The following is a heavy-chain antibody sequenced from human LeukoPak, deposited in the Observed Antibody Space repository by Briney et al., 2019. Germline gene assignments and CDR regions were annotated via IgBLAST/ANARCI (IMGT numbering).Heavy chain of an antibody. CDR2: IKQDGSEK. J-gene: IGHJ4*02. D-gene: IGHD1-26*01. CDR3: AKDLVPSGSSQYFDY. V-gene: IGHV3-7*05. Sequence: GGSLRLSCAASGFTFSSYWMSWVRQAPGKGLEWVANIKQDGSEKYYVDSVKGRFTISRDNAKNSLYLQMNSLRAEDTAVYYCAKDLVPSGSSQYFDYWGQGTLVTVSS. CDR1: GFTFSSYW.